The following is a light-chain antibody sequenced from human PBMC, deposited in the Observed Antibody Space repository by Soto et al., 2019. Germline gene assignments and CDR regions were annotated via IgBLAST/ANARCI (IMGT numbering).Light chain of an antibody. CDR1: SSDVGGYNY. Sequence: QSALNQPPSVSGSPGQAVTISCTGTSSDVGGYNYVSWYQQHPGKAPKLMIYDVNKRPSGVPDRFSGSKSGNTASLTISGLQAEDEADYYCCSYAGSYTVVFGGGTKLTVL. V-gene: IGLV2-11*01. J-gene: IGLJ2*01. CDR3: CSYAGSYTVV. CDR2: DVN.